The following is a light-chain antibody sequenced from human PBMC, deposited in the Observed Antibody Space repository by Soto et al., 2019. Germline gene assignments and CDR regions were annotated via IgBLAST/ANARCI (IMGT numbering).Light chain of an antibody. CDR1: QRVSGGF. CDR2: DTS. CDR3: QQYGSSPS. Sequence: EIVLPQSPGTLSLSPGERATLYCGASQRVSGGFLAWYQQKPGLAPRLILYDTSFRATGIPDRFSGSGSGTDFTLTISRLDPEDFAVYYCQQYGSSPSFGQGTKVDIK. V-gene: IGKV3D-20*01. J-gene: IGKJ1*01.